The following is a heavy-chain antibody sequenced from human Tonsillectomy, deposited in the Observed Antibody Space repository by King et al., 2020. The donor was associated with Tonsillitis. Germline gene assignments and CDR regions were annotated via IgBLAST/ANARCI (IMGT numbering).Heavy chain of an antibody. D-gene: IGHD3-3*01. CDR3: VRDPAGGRFTIFGLVSDY. CDR1: AYTFTGYF. Sequence: VQLVESGAEVKKPGASVKVSCKASAYTFTGYFIHWVRQAPGQGLEWMGWIDPDSGGTIYAQKFQVRVTMTWDTSITTAYIELSRLRSDDTAVYYCVRDPAGGRFTIFGLVSDYWGQGTQVTVSS. J-gene: IGHJ4*02. V-gene: IGHV1-2*02. CDR2: IDPDSGGT.